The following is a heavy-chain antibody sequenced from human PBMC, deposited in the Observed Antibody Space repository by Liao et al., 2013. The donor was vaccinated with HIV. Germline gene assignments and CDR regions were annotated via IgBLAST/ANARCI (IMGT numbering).Heavy chain of an antibody. CDR3: GFGLPQIDY. Sequence: QVQLQQWGAGLLKPSETLSLTCAVYGGSFSGYYWSWIRQPPGKGLEWIGEINHSGITNYNPSLKSRVTISIDASKNQFSLTLSSVTAADTAVYFCGFGLPQIDYWGQGTLVTVSS. CDR1: GGSFSGYY. J-gene: IGHJ4*02. CDR2: INHSGIT. V-gene: IGHV4-34*01. D-gene: IGHD3/OR15-3a*01.